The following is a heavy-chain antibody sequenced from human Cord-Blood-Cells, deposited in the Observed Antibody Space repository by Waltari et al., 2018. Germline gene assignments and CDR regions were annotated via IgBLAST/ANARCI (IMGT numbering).Heavy chain of an antibody. Sequence: QVQLQQWGAGLLKPSETLSLTCAVYGGSFSGYYWSWIRQPPGKGLEWIGEINHSGSTNYNPSLKSRVTISVDTSKNQFSLKLSSVTAADTAVYYCARRAYDILTGYSDAFDIWGQGTIVTVSS. V-gene: IGHV4-34*01. CDR2: INHSGST. CDR1: GGSFSGYY. J-gene: IGHJ3*02. CDR3: ARRAYDILTGYSDAFDI. D-gene: IGHD3-9*01.